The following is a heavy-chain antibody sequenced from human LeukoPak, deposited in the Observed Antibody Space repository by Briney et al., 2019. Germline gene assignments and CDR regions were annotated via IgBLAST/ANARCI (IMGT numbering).Heavy chain of an antibody. Sequence: SGTLSLTCSVSGGPISGYYWSWSRQAPGKGGGGVGNLFYKRGAWYKSSLKSRVTTSVDTSKNELSLTLTSMTAADTVVYYCARWTDCGGDCHILEYWGQGILVTVSS. J-gene: IGHJ4*02. CDR3: ARWTDCGGDCHILEY. CDR1: GGPISGYY. CDR2: LFYKRGA. V-gene: IGHV4-59*01. D-gene: IGHD2-21*02.